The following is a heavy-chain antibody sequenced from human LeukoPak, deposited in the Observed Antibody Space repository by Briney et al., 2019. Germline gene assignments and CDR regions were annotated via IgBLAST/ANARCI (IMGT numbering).Heavy chain of an antibody. V-gene: IGHV4-59*05. D-gene: IGHD6-19*01. Sequence: SETLSLTCTVSGGSISSYYWSWIRQPPGKGLEWIGSIYYSGSTYYNPSLKSRVTISVDTSKNQFSLKLSSVTAADTAVYYCAAYSGWYAPFDYWGQGTLVTVSS. CDR3: AAYSGWYAPFDY. J-gene: IGHJ4*02. CDR2: IYYSGST. CDR1: GGSISSYY.